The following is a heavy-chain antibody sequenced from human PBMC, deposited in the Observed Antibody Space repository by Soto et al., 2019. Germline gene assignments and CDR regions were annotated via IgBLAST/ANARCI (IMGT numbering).Heavy chain of an antibody. CDR3: ARERSGRYCSSTSCSTGDY. D-gene: IGHD2-2*02. J-gene: IGHJ4*02. V-gene: IGHV1-69*08. CDR1: GGTFSSYT. CDR2: IIPILGIA. Sequence: QVQLVQSGAEVKKPGSSVKVSCKASGGTFSSYTISWVRQAPGQGLEWMGRIIPILGIANYAQKFQGRVTITADKSTSTAYMELSSLRSEATAVYYCARERSGRYCSSTSCSTGDYWGQGPLVTVSS.